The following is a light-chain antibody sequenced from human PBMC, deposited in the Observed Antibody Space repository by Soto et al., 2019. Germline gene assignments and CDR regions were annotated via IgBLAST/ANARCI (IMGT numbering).Light chain of an antibody. J-gene: IGKJ1*01. CDR1: QSITIY. CDR2: GAT. Sequence: DIQMTQSPSSLSASVGDKVTITCRTSQSITIYLNWYHHKPGIAPKLLIYGATTLQSGGPSMFRGSGSGTDSTLTISSLQPEDFGIYYCQQSYSIPWTFGQGTKVEIK. V-gene: IGKV1-39*01. CDR3: QQSYSIPWT.